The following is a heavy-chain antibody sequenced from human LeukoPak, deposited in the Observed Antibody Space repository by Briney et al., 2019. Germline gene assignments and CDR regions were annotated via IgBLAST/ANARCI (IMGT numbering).Heavy chain of an antibody. V-gene: IGHV4-59*08. CDR2: IYYSGST. Sequence: SETLSLTCTVSGGSISSYYWSWIRQPPGKGLEWIGYIYYSGSTNYNPSLKSRVTISVDTSKNQFSLKLSSVTAADTAVYYCARQGRITMVRGVRPTFDYWGQGTLVTVSS. CDR3: ARQGRITMVRGVRPTFDY. J-gene: IGHJ4*02. D-gene: IGHD3-10*01. CDR1: GGSISSYY.